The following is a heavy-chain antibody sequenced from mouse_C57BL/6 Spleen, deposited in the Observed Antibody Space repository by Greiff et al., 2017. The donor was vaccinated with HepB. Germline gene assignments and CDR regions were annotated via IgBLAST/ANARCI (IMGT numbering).Heavy chain of an antibody. V-gene: IGHV1-81*01. CDR1: GYTFTSYG. Sequence: QVHVKQSGAELARPGASVKLSCKASGYTFTSYGISWVKQRTGQGLEWIGEIYPRSGNTYYNEKFKGKATLTADKSSSTAYMELRSLTSEDSAVYFCAIRGLLPDYWGQGTTLTVSS. CDR3: AIRGLLPDY. CDR2: IYPRSGNT. J-gene: IGHJ2*01. D-gene: IGHD3-2*02.